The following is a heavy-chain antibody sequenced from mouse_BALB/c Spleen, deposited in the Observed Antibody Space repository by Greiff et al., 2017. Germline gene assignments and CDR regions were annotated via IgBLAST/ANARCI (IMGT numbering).Heavy chain of an antibody. J-gene: IGHJ2*01. Sequence: EVMLVESGGDLVKPGGSLKLSCAASGFTFSSYGMSWVRQTPDKRLEWVATISSGGSYTYYPDSVKGRFTISRDNAKNTLYLHMSSLKSEDTAMYYCARRGYYGSSSYFDYWGQGTTLTVSS. CDR1: GFTFSSYG. D-gene: IGHD1-1*01. CDR3: ARRGYYGSSSYFDY. CDR2: ISSGGSYT. V-gene: IGHV5-6*02.